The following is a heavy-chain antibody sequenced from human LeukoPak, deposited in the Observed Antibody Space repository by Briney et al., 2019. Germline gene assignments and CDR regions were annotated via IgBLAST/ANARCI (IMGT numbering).Heavy chain of an antibody. CDR3: TRHDYDSSEEGFDY. D-gene: IGHD3-22*01. CDR2: IRSKANSYAT. V-gene: IGHV3-73*01. Sequence: QPGGSLRLSCAASGFTFSGSAMHWVRQASGKGLEWVGRIRSKANSYATAYPASVKGRFTISRDDSKNTAYLQMNSLETEDTAVYYCTRHDYDSSEEGFDYWGQGTPVTVSS. CDR1: GFTFSGSA. J-gene: IGHJ4*02.